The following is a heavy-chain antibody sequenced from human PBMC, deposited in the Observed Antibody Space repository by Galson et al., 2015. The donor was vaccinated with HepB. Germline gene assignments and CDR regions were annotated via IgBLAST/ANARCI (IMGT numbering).Heavy chain of an antibody. CDR2: IRSKANTYAT. CDR3: TRQDGDYFYYYMDV. CDR1: GFTFSGSA. V-gene: IGHV3-73*01. J-gene: IGHJ6*03. Sequence: SLRLSCAASGFTFSGSAMHWVRQASGKGLEWVGRIRSKANTYATTYTASVKGRFTISRDDSKNTAYLQMNSLKTEDTAVYYCTRQDGDYFYYYMDVWGKGTPVPVSS. D-gene: IGHD6-6*01.